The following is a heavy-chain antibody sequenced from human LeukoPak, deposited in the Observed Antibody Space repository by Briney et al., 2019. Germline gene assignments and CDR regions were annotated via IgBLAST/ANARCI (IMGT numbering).Heavy chain of an antibody. CDR3: ARDHSNVGPNIAVAGPRWVGY. CDR1: GGTFSSYA. V-gene: IGHV1-69*04. Sequence: ASVKVSCKASGGTFSSYAISWVRQAPGQGLEWMGRIIPILGIANYAQKFQGRVTITADKSTSTAYMELSSLRSEDTAVYYCARDHSNVGPNIAVAGPRWVGYWGQGTLVTVSS. CDR2: IIPILGIA. D-gene: IGHD6-19*01. J-gene: IGHJ4*02.